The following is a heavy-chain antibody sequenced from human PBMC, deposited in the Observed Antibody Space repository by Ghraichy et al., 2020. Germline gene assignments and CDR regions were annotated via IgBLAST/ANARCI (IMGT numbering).Heavy chain of an antibody. CDR1: GFTFSSYA. J-gene: IGHJ4*02. Sequence: GGSLRLSCAASGFTFSSYAMNWVRQAPGKGLEWVSALSGSGGSTYYADSVKGRFTISRDNSKTTLYLQMNSLRAEDTAVHYCAKGIYYDISGYYYYWGQGTLVTVSS. CDR2: LSGSGGST. V-gene: IGHV3-23*01. D-gene: IGHD3-22*01. CDR3: AKGIYYDISGYYYY.